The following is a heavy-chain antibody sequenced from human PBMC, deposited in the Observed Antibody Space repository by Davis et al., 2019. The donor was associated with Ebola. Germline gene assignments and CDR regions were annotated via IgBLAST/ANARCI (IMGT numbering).Heavy chain of an antibody. V-gene: IGHV4-59*01. CDR1: GGSIGDYD. CDR2: ISYTGRT. J-gene: IGHJ4*02. D-gene: IGHD3-22*01. CDR3: ARSKRCSGYSCQLEPFDY. Sequence: PSETLSLTCTVSGGSIGDYDWHWIRQPPGKGLEWIAYISYTGRTRYNFSLKSRVTISLDTSNRQLSLRLSSVTAADTAIYYCARSKRCSGYSCQLEPFDYWGQGTLVTVSS.